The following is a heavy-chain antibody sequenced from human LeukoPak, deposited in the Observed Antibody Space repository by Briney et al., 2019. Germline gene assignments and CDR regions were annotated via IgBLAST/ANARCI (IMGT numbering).Heavy chain of an antibody. V-gene: IGHV3-7*01. CDR1: GFTFSAYW. Sequence: GGSLRLSCAASGFTFSAYWMSWVRQAPGKGLEWVAQIKEDGSEKYYVDSVRGRFTISRGNARNSLFLQMDSLGAEDTALYYCARDKGISDIGGSKFDCWGQGTLVTVSS. J-gene: IGHJ4*02. D-gene: IGHD4-23*01. CDR3: ARDKGISDIGGSKFDC. CDR2: IKEDGSEK.